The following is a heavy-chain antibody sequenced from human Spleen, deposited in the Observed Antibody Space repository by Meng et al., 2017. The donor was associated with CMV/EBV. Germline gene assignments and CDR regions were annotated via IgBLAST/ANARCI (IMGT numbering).Heavy chain of an antibody. V-gene: IGHV7-4-1*02. CDR2: INTNTGNP. CDR3: ARAGPCSGGSCDYFDY. J-gene: IGHJ4*02. Sequence: DTFTSYAMNWVRQAPGQGLEWMGWINTNTGNPTYAQGFTGRFVFSLDTSVSTAYLQISSLKAEDTAVYYCARAGPCSGGSCDYFDYWGQGTLVTVSS. CDR1: DTFTSYA. D-gene: IGHD2-15*01.